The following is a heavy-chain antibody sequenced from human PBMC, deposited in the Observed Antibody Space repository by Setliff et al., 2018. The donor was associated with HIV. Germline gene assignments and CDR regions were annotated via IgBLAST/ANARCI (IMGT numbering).Heavy chain of an antibody. CDR1: GGSLTNYY. D-gene: IGHD6-19*01. CDR2: IVDSGST. Sequence: SETLSLTCTLYGGSLTNYYWTWIRQSPGEGLEWIGEIVDSGSTTYNPSLKSRVTISLDTSKNQISLKLSSVTAADTAVYYCARASGDTSKFVNYCYYYMDVWGKGTTVTVSS. J-gene: IGHJ6*03. V-gene: IGHV4-34*12. CDR3: ARASGDTSKFVNYCYYYMDV.